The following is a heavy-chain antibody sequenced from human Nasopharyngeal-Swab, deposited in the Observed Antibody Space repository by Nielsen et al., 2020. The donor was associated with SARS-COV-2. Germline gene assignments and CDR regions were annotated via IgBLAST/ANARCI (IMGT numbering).Heavy chain of an antibody. CDR1: GGSISSSSYY. CDR2: IYYSGST. CDR3: ARYGERITIFGVVIKEAFDI. Sequence: SETLSLTCTVSGGSISSSSYYWGWIRQPPGKGREWIGSIYYSGSTYYNPSLKSRVTISVDTSKNQFSLKLSSVTAADTAVYYCARYGERITIFGVVIKEAFDIWGQGTMVTVSS. J-gene: IGHJ3*02. V-gene: IGHV4-39*01. D-gene: IGHD3-3*01.